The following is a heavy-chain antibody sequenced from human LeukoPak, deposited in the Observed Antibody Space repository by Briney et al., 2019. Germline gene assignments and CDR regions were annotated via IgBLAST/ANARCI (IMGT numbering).Heavy chain of an antibody. J-gene: IGHJ4*02. Sequence: PGGSLRLSCAASGFTFSSDSMNWVRQAPGKGLEWVSSISSSTSYIYYADSVKGRFTISRDNAKNSLYLQMNSLRAEDTAVYYCARQRRYCSGDNCYQRTFDYWGQGTLVTVSS. D-gene: IGHD2-15*01. CDR3: ARQRRYCSGDNCYQRTFDY. CDR2: ISSSTSYI. CDR1: GFTFSSDS. V-gene: IGHV3-21*01.